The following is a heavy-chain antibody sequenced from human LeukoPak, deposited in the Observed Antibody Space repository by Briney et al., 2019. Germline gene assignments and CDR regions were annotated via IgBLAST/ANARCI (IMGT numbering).Heavy chain of an antibody. CDR3: ARDVSSYSSSWYASWFDP. CDR1: GYSISSGYY. J-gene: IGHJ5*02. V-gene: IGHV4-38-2*02. D-gene: IGHD6-13*01. CDR2: IYHSGST. Sequence: SETLSLTCTVSGYSISSGYYWGWIRQPPGKGLEWIGSIYHSGSTYYNPSLKSRVTISVDTSKNQFSLKLSSVTAADTAVYYCARDVSSYSSSWYASWFDPWGQGTLVTVSS.